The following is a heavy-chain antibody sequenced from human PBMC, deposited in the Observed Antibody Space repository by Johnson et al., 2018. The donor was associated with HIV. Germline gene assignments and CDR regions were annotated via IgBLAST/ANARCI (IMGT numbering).Heavy chain of an antibody. V-gene: IGHV3-30-3*01. CDR1: GFTFSSYA. CDR3: ASVYYDILTGYYYDGLDI. CDR2: ILYDGSNK. J-gene: IGHJ3*02. D-gene: IGHD3-9*01. Sequence: QMLLVESGGGVVQPGRSLRLSCASSGFTFSSYAMHWVRQAPGKGLEWVAGILYDGSNKYYADSVKGRFTISKDNSKNTLYLQMNSLRAEDTALYYCASVYYDILTGYYYDGLDIWGQGTMVTVSS.